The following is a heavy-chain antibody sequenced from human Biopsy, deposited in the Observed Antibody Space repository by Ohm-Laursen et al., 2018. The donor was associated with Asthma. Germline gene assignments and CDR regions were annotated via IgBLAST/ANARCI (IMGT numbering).Heavy chain of an antibody. Sequence: SLRLSCAASGFTLTTYAIHWVRQAPGKGLEWVAVISYDGSTKYSADSVKGRFIVSRDISKNILSLQMNGLRPEDTAVYYCARDVVWFREVGGMDVWGQGTTVTVSS. D-gene: IGHD3-10*01. V-gene: IGHV3-30*03. CDR1: GFTLTTYA. CDR2: ISYDGSTK. CDR3: ARDVVWFREVGGMDV. J-gene: IGHJ6*02.